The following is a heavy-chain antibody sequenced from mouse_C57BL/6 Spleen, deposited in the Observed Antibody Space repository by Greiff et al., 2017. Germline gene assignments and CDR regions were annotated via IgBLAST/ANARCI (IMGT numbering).Heavy chain of an antibody. CDR3: ARGAGYGSSYWYFDV. CDR1: GYTFTSYW. CDR2: IDPSDSYT. Sequence: QVQLQQPGAELVKPGASVQLSCKASGYTFTSYWMQWVKLRPGPGLAWIGEIDPSDSYTNYNQKFKGKATFTVDTSSSTAYMQLSSLTSEDSAVYYCARGAGYGSSYWYFDVWGTGTTVTVSS. D-gene: IGHD1-1*01. V-gene: IGHV1-50*01. J-gene: IGHJ1*03.